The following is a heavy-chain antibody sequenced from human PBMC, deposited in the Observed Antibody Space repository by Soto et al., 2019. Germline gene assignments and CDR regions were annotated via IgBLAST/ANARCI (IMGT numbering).Heavy chain of an antibody. Sequence: EVQLLESGGGLVQPGGSLRLSCAASGFTFSSYAMSWVRQAPGKGLEWVSAISGSGGSTHYADSVKSRFTISRDNSKNTLYLQMNSLRAEDTAVYYCAKDGSQSDTSSWYYWGQGTLVTVSS. V-gene: IGHV3-23*01. CDR2: ISGSGGST. CDR3: AKDGSQSDTSSWYY. D-gene: IGHD6-13*01. CDR1: GFTFSSYA. J-gene: IGHJ4*02.